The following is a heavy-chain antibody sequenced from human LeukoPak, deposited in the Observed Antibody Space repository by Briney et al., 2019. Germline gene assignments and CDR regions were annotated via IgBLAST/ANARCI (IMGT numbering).Heavy chain of an antibody. CDR1: GSTFSDYY. CDR2: ISSSGSTI. V-gene: IGHV3-11*01. J-gene: IGHJ4*02. Sequence: GGSLRLSCAASGSTFSDYYMSWIRQAPGQGLEWVSYISSSGSTIYYADSVKGRFTISRDNAKNSLYLQMNSLRAEDTAVYYCASHGLRFLPFDYWGQGTLVTVSS. D-gene: IGHD3-3*01. CDR3: ASHGLRFLPFDY.